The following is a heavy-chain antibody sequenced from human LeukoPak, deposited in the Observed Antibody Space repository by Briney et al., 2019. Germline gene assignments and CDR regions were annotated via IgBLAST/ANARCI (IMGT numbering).Heavy chain of an antibody. CDR2: ISGTGQST. V-gene: IGHV3-23*01. CDR1: GFAFSTYA. J-gene: IGHJ4*02. Sequence: LTGGSLRLSCAAPGFAFSTYAVNWVRQAPGKGLEWVSGISGTGQSTHYADSVRGRFTISRDNSENTVNLQTNSLRGEDTALYYCAKGKSSSVWNYFDYWGQGTLVTVSS. CDR3: AKGKSSSVWNYFDY. D-gene: IGHD6-19*01.